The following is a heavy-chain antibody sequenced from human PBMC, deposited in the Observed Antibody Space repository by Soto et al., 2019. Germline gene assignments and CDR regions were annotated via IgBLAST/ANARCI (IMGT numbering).Heavy chain of an antibody. D-gene: IGHD4-17*01. CDR1: GGSISSYY. Sequence: SETLSLTCTVSGGSISSYYWSWIRQPPGKGLEWIGYIYYSGITNYNPSLKSRVTISVDTSKNQFSLKLSSVTAADTAVYYCARCKCDYCDGMDVWGQGTTVTGSS. CDR3: ARCKCDYCDGMDV. CDR2: IYYSGIT. J-gene: IGHJ6*01. V-gene: IGHV4-59*01.